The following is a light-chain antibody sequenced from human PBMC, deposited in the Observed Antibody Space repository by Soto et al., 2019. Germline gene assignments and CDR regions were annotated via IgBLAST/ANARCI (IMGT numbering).Light chain of an antibody. Sequence: QTVVTQEPSFSVSPGGTVTLTRGLRSGSVSTSYYTSWHQQTPGQAPRTLIYSTNIRSSGVPDRFSGSILGNKAALTIAGAQADDECDYYCVLYVGSGIWVFGGGTKLTVL. V-gene: IGLV8-61*01. CDR2: STN. CDR1: SGSVSTSYY. J-gene: IGLJ3*02. CDR3: VLYVGSGIWV.